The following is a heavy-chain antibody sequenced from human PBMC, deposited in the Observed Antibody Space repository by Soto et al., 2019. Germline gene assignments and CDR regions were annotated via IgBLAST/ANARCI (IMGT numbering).Heavy chain of an antibody. CDR1: GGTFSSYA. J-gene: IGHJ5*02. CDR2: IIPIFGTA. D-gene: IGHD3-10*01. Sequence: ASVKVSCKASGGTFSSYAISWVRQAPGQGLEWMGGIIPIFGTANYAQKFQGRVTITADESTSTAYMELSSLRSEDTAVYYCARLEFGELLLWDLNWFDPWGQGTLVTVSS. V-gene: IGHV1-69*13. CDR3: ARLEFGELLLWDLNWFDP.